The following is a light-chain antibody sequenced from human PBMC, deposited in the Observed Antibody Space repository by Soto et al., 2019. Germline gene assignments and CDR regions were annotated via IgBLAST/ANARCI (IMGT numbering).Light chain of an antibody. CDR3: SSYTSSNNYV. V-gene: IGLV2-14*01. Sequence: QSALTQPASVSGSPGQSITISCTGTRSDVGGYNFVSWYQQHPGKVPKLIIYEVSNRPSGVSNRFSGFKSGNTASLTISGLQAEDEADYYCSSYTSSNNYVFGTGTKVTVL. CDR1: RSDVGGYNF. CDR2: EVS. J-gene: IGLJ1*01.